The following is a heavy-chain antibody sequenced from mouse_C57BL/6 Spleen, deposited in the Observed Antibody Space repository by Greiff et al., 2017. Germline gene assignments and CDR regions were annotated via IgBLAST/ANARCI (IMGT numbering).Heavy chain of an antibody. CDR2: IDPSDSET. CDR1: GYTFTSYW. D-gene: IGHD1-1*01. CDR3: ASSVVATNFDV. V-gene: IGHV1-52*01. Sequence: QVQLQQPGAELVRPGSSVKLSCKASGYTFTSYWMHWVKQRPIPGLEWIGNIDPSDSETHYNQKFKDKATLTVDKSSSTAYMQLSSLTSEDSAVYYCASSVVATNFDVWGTGTTVTVSS. J-gene: IGHJ1*03.